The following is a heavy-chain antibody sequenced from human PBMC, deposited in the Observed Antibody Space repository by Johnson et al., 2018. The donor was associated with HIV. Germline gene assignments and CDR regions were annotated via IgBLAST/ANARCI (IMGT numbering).Heavy chain of an antibody. D-gene: IGHD3-9*01. Sequence: QVQLVESGGGVVQPGRSLRLSCAASGFTFSSYGMHWVRQAPGKGLEWVAVISYDGSNKYYADSVKGRFTISRDNSKNTVYLQMNSLRAEDTAAYYCARGYILTGYSGSFYMWGHWTMVTVSS. CDR2: ISYDGSNK. CDR1: GFTFSSYG. CDR3: ARGYILTGYSGSFYM. V-gene: IGHV3-30*19. J-gene: IGHJ3*02.